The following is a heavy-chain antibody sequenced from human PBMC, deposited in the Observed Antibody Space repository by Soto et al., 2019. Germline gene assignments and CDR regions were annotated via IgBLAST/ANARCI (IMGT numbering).Heavy chain of an antibody. J-gene: IGHJ4*02. D-gene: IGHD6-19*01. CDR2: IYYSGST. CDR3: ARAAQCSSGSGFDY. V-gene: IGHV4-59*01. CDR1: GGSISSYY. Sequence: SETLSLTCTVSGGSISSYYWSWIRQPPGKGLEWIGYIYYSGSTNYNPSLKSRVTISVDTSKNQFSLKLSSVTAADTAVYYCARAAQCSSGSGFDYWGQGTLVTVSS.